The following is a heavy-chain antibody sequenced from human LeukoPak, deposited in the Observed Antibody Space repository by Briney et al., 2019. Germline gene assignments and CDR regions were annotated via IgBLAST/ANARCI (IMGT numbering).Heavy chain of an antibody. CDR1: GFTFSSYG. Sequence: PGGSLRLSCAASGFTFSSYGMHWVRQAPGKGLEWVAFIRCDGSNKYYADSVKGRFTISRDNSKNTLYLQMNSLRAEDTAVYYCANPPVDYWGQGTLVTVSS. J-gene: IGHJ4*02. CDR2: IRCDGSNK. D-gene: IGHD4-17*01. V-gene: IGHV3-30*02. CDR3: ANPPVDY.